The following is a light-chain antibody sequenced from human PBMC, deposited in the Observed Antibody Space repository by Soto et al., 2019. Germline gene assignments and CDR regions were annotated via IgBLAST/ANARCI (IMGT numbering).Light chain of an antibody. CDR2: DAS. CDR1: QSISRW. Sequence: DIQVTQSPSNLSAYPRDSVPFSCRASQSISRWLAWYQQKPGKAPQLLIYDASSLKSGVPSRFSGSGSGTEFTLTISSLQPEDFATYYCQQYNSYSPITFGQGTRLEIK. CDR3: QQYNSYSPIT. J-gene: IGKJ5*01. V-gene: IGKV1-5*01.